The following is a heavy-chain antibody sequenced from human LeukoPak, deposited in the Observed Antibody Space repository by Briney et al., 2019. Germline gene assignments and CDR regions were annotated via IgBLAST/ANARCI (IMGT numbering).Heavy chain of an antibody. CDR2: MNPNSGNT. CDR3: ARGAYDILTGYYHLDY. CDR1: GYTFTSYG. J-gene: IGHJ4*02. Sequence: ASVKVSCKASGYTFTSYGISWVRQATGQGLEWMGWMNPNSGNTGYAQKFQGRVTMTRDTSISTAYMELSSLRSEDTAVYYRARGAYDILTGYYHLDYWGQGTLVTVSS. V-gene: IGHV1-8*02. D-gene: IGHD3-9*01.